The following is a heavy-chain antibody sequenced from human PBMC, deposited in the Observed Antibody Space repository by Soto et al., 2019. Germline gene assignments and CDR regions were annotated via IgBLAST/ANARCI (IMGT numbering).Heavy chain of an antibody. Sequence: QVQLQESGPGLMKPSGTLSLTCAVSGGSITSNWWSWVRQPPGKGLEWIAEIFHTGSANYNPSLMGRLTISMDKSTSLLSLNLNSVTAADTAVYYCARHIAVSGTRGSDHWGQGTLVTVSS. CDR3: ARHIAVSGTRGSDH. J-gene: IGHJ4*02. CDR1: GGSITSNW. D-gene: IGHD2-21*01. V-gene: IGHV4-4*02. CDR2: IFHTGSA.